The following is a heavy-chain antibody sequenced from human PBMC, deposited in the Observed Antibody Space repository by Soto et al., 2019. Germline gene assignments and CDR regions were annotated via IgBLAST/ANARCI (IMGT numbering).Heavy chain of an antibody. CDR1: GYNSSDYG. D-gene: IGHD3-3*01. CDR2: VSSYSGQT. J-gene: IGHJ6*02. CDR3: AISTWSLSYFGMDV. V-gene: IGHV1-18*04. Sequence: GASVKVSCKASGYNSSDYGVNWVRQDPGQGLEWMGWVSSYSGQTMIPRKFQGRVTMTTDTPTSTGYMELRGLTSDDTALYYCAISTWSLSYFGMDVWGQGTTVTVSS.